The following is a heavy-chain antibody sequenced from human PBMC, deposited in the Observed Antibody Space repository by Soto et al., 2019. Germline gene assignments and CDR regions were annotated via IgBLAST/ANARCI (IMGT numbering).Heavy chain of an antibody. J-gene: IGHJ4*02. V-gene: IGHV4-34*01. CDR1: GGSFIGYY. CDR2: INHSGST. Sequence: SETLSLTCAVYGGSFIGYYWSWIRQPPGKGLEWIGEINHSGSTNYNPSLKSRVTISVDTSKNQFSLKLSSVTAADTAVYYCARGTEWLALTWGQGTLVTVSS. CDR3: ARGTEWLALT. D-gene: IGHD6-19*01.